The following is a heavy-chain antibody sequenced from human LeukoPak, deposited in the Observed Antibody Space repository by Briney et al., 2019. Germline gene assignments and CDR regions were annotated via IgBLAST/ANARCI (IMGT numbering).Heavy chain of an antibody. J-gene: IGHJ4*02. V-gene: IGHV4-34*01. D-gene: IGHD3-10*01. Sequence: PSETLSLTCAVYGGSFSGYYWSWIRQPPGKGLEWIGEINHSGSTYYNPSLKSRVTISVDTSKNQFSLKLSSVTAADTAVYYCALTYYYGSGSSLDYWGRGTLVTVSS. CDR2: INHSGST. CDR1: GGSFSGYY. CDR3: ALTYYYGSGSSLDY.